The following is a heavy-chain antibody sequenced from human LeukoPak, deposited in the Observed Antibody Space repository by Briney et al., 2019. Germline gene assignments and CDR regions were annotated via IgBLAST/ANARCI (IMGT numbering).Heavy chain of an antibody. CDR1: GGSISSSSYY. D-gene: IGHD6-13*01. CDR3: ARFNPAAGSFCFDY. J-gene: IGHJ4*02. V-gene: IGHV4-39*01. CDR2: IYYSGST. Sequence: SETLSLTCTVSGGSISSSSYYWGWIRQPPGKGLEWIGNIYYSGSTYYNPSLKSRVTISVDTSKKQFSLKLSSVTAADTAVFYCARFNPAAGSFCFDYWGQGTLVTVSS.